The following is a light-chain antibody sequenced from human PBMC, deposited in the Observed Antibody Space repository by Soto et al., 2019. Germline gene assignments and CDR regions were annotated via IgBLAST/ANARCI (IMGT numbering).Light chain of an antibody. J-gene: IGKJ5*01. V-gene: IGKV4-1*01. CDR2: WAS. Sequence: IVMTPSPDSLTVSLGERATINCKASQPVLRSSTTKHHLAWYQQKPPQSPKLLISWASTRESGVPDRFSGSGSGTEFTLTIISLQAEDAEVYYCQQYYDFPVTFGQGTRLEIK. CDR3: QQYYDFPVT. CDR1: QPVLRSSTTKHH.